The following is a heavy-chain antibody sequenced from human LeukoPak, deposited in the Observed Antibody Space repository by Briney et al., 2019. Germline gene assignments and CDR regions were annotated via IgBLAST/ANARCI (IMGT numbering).Heavy chain of an antibody. CDR3: ARVHWRPQ. CDR1: GFSHRDFY. Sequence: GGTLRLSCAASGFSHRDFYMNWIPQPPGKGLEWISYLTMSGTTTKYADSVKGRFTISRDNAKNLVFLEMNSLRVDDTSIYYCARVHWRPQWGQGTLVTVSS. J-gene: IGHJ4*02. V-gene: IGHV3-11*01. CDR2: LTMSGTTT. D-gene: IGHD1-1*01.